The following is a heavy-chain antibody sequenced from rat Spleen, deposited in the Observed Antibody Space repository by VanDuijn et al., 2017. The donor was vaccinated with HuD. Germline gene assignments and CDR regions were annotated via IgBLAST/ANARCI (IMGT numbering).Heavy chain of an antibody. Sequence: EVQLVESGGGLVQPGRSLKLSCAASGFTFSDYNMAWVRQAPKKGLEWVATISYDGSITYYRDSVRARFTISRDNAKNTLYLQMDSLKSEDTATYSCARGGAFNNYAYWGQGVMVTVSS. D-gene: IGHD1-10*01. CDR2: ISYDGSIT. CDR1: GFTFSDYN. CDR3: ARGGAFNNYAY. J-gene: IGHJ2*01. V-gene: IGHV5-7*01.